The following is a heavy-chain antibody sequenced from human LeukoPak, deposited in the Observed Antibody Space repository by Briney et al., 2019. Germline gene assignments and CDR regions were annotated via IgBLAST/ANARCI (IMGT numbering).Heavy chain of an antibody. CDR2: IYHSGST. Sequence: PSETLSLTCAVSGYSISSGYYWGWIRQPPGKGLEWIGSIYHSGSTYYNPSLKSRVTISVDTSKNQFSLKLSSVTAADTAVYYCVRDVRYSGYDLGTDCWGQGTLVTVSS. CDR1: GYSISSGYY. J-gene: IGHJ4*02. V-gene: IGHV4-38-2*02. CDR3: VRDVRYSGYDLGTDC. D-gene: IGHD5-12*01.